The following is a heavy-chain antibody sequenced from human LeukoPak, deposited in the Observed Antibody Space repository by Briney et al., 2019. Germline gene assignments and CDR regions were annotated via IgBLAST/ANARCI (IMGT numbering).Heavy chain of an antibody. CDR1: GYTFNTYG. CDR3: ARDRERGFDY. Sequence: ASVKVSCKASGYTFNTYGISWVRQAPGQGLEWMGWIGTENAYTIYAEKFQGRVTLTTDTSTTTVHMELRSLRSDDTAVYYCARDRERGFDYWGQGGLVTVSS. CDR2: IGTENAYT. J-gene: IGHJ4*02. D-gene: IGHD5-24*01. V-gene: IGHV1-18*01.